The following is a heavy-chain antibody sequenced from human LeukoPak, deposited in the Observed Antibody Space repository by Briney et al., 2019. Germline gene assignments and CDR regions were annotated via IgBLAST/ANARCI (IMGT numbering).Heavy chain of an antibody. CDR3: ASRRVMVRGVMLDY. J-gene: IGHJ4*02. CDR1: GGSISSSSYY. CDR2: IYHSGST. Sequence: PSETLSLTCTVSGGSISSSSYYWGWIRQPPGKGLEWIGSIYHSGSTYYNPSLKSRVTISVDTSKNQFSLKLSSVTAADTAVYYCASRRVMVRGVMLDYWGQGTLVTVSS. D-gene: IGHD3-10*01. V-gene: IGHV4-39*07.